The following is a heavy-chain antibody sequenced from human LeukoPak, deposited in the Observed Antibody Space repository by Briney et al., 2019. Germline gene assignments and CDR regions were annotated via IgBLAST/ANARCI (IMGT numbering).Heavy chain of an antibody. CDR3: ARDLGVGATD. V-gene: IGHV3-66*01. J-gene: IGHJ4*02. CDR1: TFTFSSNY. Sequence: GGSLRLSCEASTFTFSSNYMNWVRQAPGKGLEWVSVIYSGGSTYYADSVKARFTISRDNSKNTVYLQMNSLRAEDTAVYYCARDLGVGATDWGQGILVTVSS. D-gene: IGHD1-26*01. CDR2: IYSGGST.